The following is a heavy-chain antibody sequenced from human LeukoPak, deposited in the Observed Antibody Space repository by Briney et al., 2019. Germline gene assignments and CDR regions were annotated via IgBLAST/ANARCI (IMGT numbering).Heavy chain of an antibody. CDR3: AKGRRAPLVGTITKSWIDY. J-gene: IGHJ4*02. D-gene: IGHD1-7*01. Sequence: PGGSLRLSCAASGFTFSSYAMHWVRQAPGKGLEWVAVISYDGSNKYYADSVKGRFTIPRDNSKNTLYLQMNSLRAEDTAVYYCAKGRRAPLVGTITKSWIDYWGQGTLVTVSS. CDR2: ISYDGSNK. V-gene: IGHV3-30*04. CDR1: GFTFSSYA.